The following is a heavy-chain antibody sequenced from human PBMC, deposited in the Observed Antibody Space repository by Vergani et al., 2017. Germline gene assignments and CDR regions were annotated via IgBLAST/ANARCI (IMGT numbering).Heavy chain of an antibody. CDR3: ARSYSWGIGSNYYYYGMDV. Sequence: QVQLVQSGAEVKKPGASVKVSCKVSGYTLTELSMHWVRQAPGKGLEWMGGFDPEDGETIYAQKFQGRVTMTEETSTGTAYMEPSSLRSEDTAVYYCARSYSWGIGSNYYYYGMDVWGQGTTVTVSS. J-gene: IGHJ6*02. V-gene: IGHV1-24*01. CDR2: FDPEDGET. D-gene: IGHD6-13*01. CDR1: GYTLTELS.